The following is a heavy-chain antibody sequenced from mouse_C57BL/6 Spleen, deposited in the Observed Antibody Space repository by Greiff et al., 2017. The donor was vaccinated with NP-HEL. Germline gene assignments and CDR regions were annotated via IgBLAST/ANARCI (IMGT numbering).Heavy chain of an antibody. V-gene: IGHV10-1*01. CDR1: GFSFNTYG. CDR2: ISSKSNNYAS. D-gene: IGHD2-5*01. Sequence: EVQLVESGGGLVQPKGSLKLSCAASGFSFNTYGMHWVRQAPGQGLEWVARISSKSNNYASYYADTVKDRFTISRDDSESMLYLQMNNLKAEDTAMYYCVRAYYSNPYAMDYWGQGTSLTVSS. CDR3: VRAYYSNPYAMDY. J-gene: IGHJ4*01.